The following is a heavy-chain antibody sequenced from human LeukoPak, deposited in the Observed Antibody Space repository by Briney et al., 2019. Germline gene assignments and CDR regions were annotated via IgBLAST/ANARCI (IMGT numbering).Heavy chain of an antibody. Sequence: SETLSLTCAVYGGSFSDYYWSWIRQPPGKGLEYIGEINHSGITNYNPSLMSRVTISVDTSKNQFSLKVTSVTAADTAVYYCAKAPPKEHDFWSGYYNYMDVWGKGTTVTVSS. D-gene: IGHD3-3*01. V-gene: IGHV4-34*01. CDR2: INHSGIT. CDR1: GGSFSDYY. CDR3: AKAPPKEHDFWSGYYNYMDV. J-gene: IGHJ6*03.